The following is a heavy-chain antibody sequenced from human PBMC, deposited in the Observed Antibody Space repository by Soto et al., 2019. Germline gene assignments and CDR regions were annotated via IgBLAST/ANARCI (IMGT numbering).Heavy chain of an antibody. CDR2: IYYSGST. CDR3: ARRYGYAFVI. Sequence: SETLSLTCTVSDGSISSYYWSWIRQPPGKGLEWIGYIYYSGSTNYNPSLKSRVTISVDTSKNQFSLKLSSVTAADTAVYYCARRYGYAFVIWGQGTMVTVSS. J-gene: IGHJ3*02. V-gene: IGHV4-59*01. CDR1: DGSISSYY. D-gene: IGHD3-9*01.